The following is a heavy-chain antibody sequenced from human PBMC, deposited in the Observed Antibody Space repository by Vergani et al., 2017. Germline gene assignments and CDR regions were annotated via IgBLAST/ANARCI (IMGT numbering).Heavy chain of an antibody. Sequence: EVQLVESGGVVVQSGGSLRLSCAASGFTFDDYMMHWVRQAPGKGLEWVSLISCDGGSTYYTDSVRGRFTISRDNNKNSLYLQMNSLRTEDTALYYCAKDMIRQGGGSYDYWGQGTLVTVSS. CDR1: GFTFDDYM. D-gene: IGHD1-26*01. J-gene: IGHJ4*02. CDR2: ISCDGGST. CDR3: AKDMIRQGGGSYDY. V-gene: IGHV3-43*01.